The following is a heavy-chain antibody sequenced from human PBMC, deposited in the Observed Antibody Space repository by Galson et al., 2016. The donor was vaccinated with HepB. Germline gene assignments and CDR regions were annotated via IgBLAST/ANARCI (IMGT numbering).Heavy chain of an antibody. J-gene: IGHJ3*02. D-gene: IGHD2-21*01. CDR3: AKDIPPRGHDAFDI. Sequence: SLRLSCAASGFPLRSYAMSWVRQAPGKGLEWVSAISASGGNTYYADSVMGRFTISRDNSKHTLYLQMNSLRAEDTAIYYCAKDIPPRGHDAFDIWGRGTMVTVSS. V-gene: IGHV3-23*01. CDR1: GFPLRSYA. CDR2: ISASGGNT.